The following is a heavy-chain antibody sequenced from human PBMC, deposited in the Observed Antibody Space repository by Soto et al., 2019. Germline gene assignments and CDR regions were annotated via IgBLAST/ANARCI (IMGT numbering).Heavy chain of an antibody. D-gene: IGHD1-1*01. CDR1: GYTFTSYD. V-gene: IGHV1-8*01. Sequence: QVQLVQSGAEVRKPGASVKVSCEASGYTFTSYDIYWVRQATGQGLEWMGWMNHNTGNSAYAHKFQGRVTMTSDTSISTAHMELSSLRSEDTAVYYCARRAETNGWNGFGADKYYFDFWGQGTLVTVSS. J-gene: IGHJ4*02. CDR2: MNHNTGNS. CDR3: ARRAETNGWNGFGADKYYFDF.